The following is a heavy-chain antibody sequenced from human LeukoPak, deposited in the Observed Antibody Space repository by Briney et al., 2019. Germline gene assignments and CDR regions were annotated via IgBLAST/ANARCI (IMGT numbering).Heavy chain of an antibody. Sequence: ASVKVSCKASGYTFTSYGISWVRQAPGQGLEWMGWISAYNGNTKYAQKLQGRVTMTTDTSTSTVYMELRSLRSDDTAVYYCARDEEGYCSGGSCYLVSGYWGQGTLVTVST. CDR1: GYTFTSYG. CDR3: ARDEEGYCSGGSCYLVSGY. D-gene: IGHD2-15*01. CDR2: ISAYNGNT. J-gene: IGHJ4*02. V-gene: IGHV1-18*01.